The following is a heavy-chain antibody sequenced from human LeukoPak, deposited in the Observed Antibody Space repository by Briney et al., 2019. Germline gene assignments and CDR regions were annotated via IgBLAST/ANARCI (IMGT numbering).Heavy chain of an antibody. D-gene: IGHD2-8*01. Sequence: ASVKVSCKASGYTFTGYYMHWVRQAPGQGLEWMGRINPNSGGTNYAQKFQGRVTMTRDTSISTAYMELSRLRSDDTAMYYCARGPGLKIVLMMYAFYFDYWGQGTLVTVSS. CDR1: GYTFTGYY. CDR3: ARGPGLKIVLMMYAFYFDY. CDR2: INPNSGGT. J-gene: IGHJ4*02. V-gene: IGHV1-2*06.